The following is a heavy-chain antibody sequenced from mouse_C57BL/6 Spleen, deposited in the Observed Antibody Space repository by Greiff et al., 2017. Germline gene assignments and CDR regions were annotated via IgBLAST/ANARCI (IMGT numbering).Heavy chain of an antibody. CDR1: GYTFTDYN. Sequence: EVQLQQSGPELVKPGASVKMSCKASGYTFTDYNMHWVKQSHGKSLEWIGYINPNNGGTSYNQKFKGKATLTVNKASSTAYMELRSLTSEDSAVYYCARAETSLITTDYYAMDYWGQGTSVTVSS. J-gene: IGHJ4*01. D-gene: IGHD1-1*01. V-gene: IGHV1-22*01. CDR2: INPNNGGT. CDR3: ARAETSLITTDYYAMDY.